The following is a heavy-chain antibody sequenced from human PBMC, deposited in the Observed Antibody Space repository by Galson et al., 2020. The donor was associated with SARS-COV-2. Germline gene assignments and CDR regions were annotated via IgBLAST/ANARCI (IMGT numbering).Heavy chain of an antibody. CDR1: GYTFTDYY. CDR2: INPKSGGT. D-gene: IGHD3-9*01. V-gene: IGHV1-2*02. J-gene: IGHJ6*02. Sequence: ASVKFSCKASGYTFTDYYIHWVRQAPGQWLEWMGWINPKSGGTNYAQKFEGRVTMTRDTSITTAYMELSRLRADDTAVYYCARLRYYDVLTGYIVDVWGQGTMVTVSS. CDR3: ARLRYYDVLTGYIVDV.